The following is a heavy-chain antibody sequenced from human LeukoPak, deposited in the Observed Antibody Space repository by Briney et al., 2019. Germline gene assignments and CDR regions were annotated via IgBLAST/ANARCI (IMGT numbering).Heavy chain of an antibody. J-gene: IGHJ4*02. Sequence: PGGSLRLSCAASGFTVSSKYMSWVRQAPGKGLEWVSIIYNGGATYYADSVRGRFTISRDNSKNTLYLQMNNLRAEDTAVYSCVRGSSGSDYFDYWGQGTLVTVSS. CDR3: VRGSSGSDYFDY. D-gene: IGHD1-26*01. V-gene: IGHV3-66*01. CDR1: GFTVSSKY. CDR2: IYNGGAT.